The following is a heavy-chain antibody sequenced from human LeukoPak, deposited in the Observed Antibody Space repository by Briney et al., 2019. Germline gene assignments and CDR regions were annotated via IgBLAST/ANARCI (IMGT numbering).Heavy chain of an antibody. Sequence: SVKFSCKASGGTFSSYAISWARQVPGQGLEWMGGIIPIFGTANYAQKFQGRVTITADESTSTAYMELSSLRSEDTAVYYCASSSRVITTWGYAFDIWGQGTMVTVSS. J-gene: IGHJ3*02. D-gene: IGHD3-22*01. V-gene: IGHV1-69*01. CDR2: IIPIFGTA. CDR3: ASSSRVITTWGYAFDI. CDR1: GGTFSSYA.